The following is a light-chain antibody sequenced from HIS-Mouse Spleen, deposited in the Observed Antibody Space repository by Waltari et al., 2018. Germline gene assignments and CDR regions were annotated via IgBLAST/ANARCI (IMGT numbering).Light chain of an antibody. Sequence: SYELTQPPSVSVSPGQTASITCSGDKLGDKYACWYQQKPGQSPVLVIYQDSKLPSGIPERFSGSNSGNKATLTISGTQAMDEADYYCQAWDSSTANVVFGGGTKLTVL. V-gene: IGLV3-1*01. CDR3: QAWDSSTANVV. J-gene: IGLJ2*01. CDR2: QDS. CDR1: KLGDKY.